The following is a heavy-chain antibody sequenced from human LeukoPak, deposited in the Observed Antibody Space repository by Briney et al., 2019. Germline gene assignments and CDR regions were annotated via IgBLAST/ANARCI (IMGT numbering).Heavy chain of an antibody. CDR3: ARGYSYYFES. D-gene: IGHD5-18*01. J-gene: IGHJ4*02. V-gene: IGHV4-59*01. Sequence: SETLSLTCTVSGGSISSYYWSWIRQPPGKGLEGIGYIYSSGSTNYNPSLKSRVTISVDTSKDQFSLKLSSVTAADTAVYYCARGYSYYFESWGQGTLVTVSS. CDR2: IYSSGST. CDR1: GGSISSYY.